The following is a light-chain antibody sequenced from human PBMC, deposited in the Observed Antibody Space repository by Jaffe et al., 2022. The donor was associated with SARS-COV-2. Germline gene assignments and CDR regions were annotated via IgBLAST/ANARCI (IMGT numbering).Light chain of an antibody. V-gene: IGLV2-14*01. CDR3: ASYSMGGPVL. J-gene: IGLJ2*01. Sequence: QSALTQPASVSASPEQSITISCTGTDGDIGGYNSVSWYQQHPGKAPKLLLFEVTHRPSGTTTRFSGSRSGNTASLTISGLQAEDEATYYCASYSMGGPVLFGGGTKLTVL. CDR2: EVT. CDR1: DGDIGGYNS.